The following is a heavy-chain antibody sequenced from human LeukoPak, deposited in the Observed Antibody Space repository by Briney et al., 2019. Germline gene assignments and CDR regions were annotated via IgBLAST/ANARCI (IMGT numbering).Heavy chain of an antibody. CDR3: ARDSLTFGGVIAGLMDV. CDR1: GYTFTGYY. V-gene: IGHV1-69*05. D-gene: IGHD3-16*02. J-gene: IGHJ6*04. CDR2: IIPIFGTA. Sequence: SVKVSCKASGYTFTGYYMHWVRQAPGQGLEWMGGIIPIFGTANYAQKFQGRVTITTDESTSTAYMELSSLRSEDTAVYYCARDSLTFGGVIAGLMDVWGKGTTVTVSS.